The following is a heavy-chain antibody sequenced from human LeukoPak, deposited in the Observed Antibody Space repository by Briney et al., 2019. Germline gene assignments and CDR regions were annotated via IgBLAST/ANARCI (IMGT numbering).Heavy chain of an antibody. D-gene: IGHD2-2*01. Sequence: GGSLRLSCAASGFTFSSYSMNWVRQAPGKGLEWVSSISSSSSYIYYADSVKGRFTISRDNAKNSLYLQMNSLRAEDTAVYYCARDQVVPAAIDFDYWGQGTLVTVSS. CDR3: ARDQVVPAAIDFDY. J-gene: IGHJ4*02. V-gene: IGHV3-21*01. CDR1: GFTFSSYS. CDR2: ISSSSSYI.